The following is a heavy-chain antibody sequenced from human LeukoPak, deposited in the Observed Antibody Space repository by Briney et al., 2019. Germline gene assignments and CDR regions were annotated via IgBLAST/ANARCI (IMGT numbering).Heavy chain of an antibody. J-gene: IGHJ4*02. CDR2: INAYNGNT. CDR1: GYTFTSYG. Sequence: ASVKVSCKASGYTFTSYGISWVRQTPGQGLEWMGWINAYNGNTNYAQKLQGRVTMTTDTSTSTAYMELRSLRSDDTAVYYCARAEWELFYFDYWGQGTLVTVSS. D-gene: IGHD1-26*01. CDR3: ARAEWELFYFDY. V-gene: IGHV1-18*01.